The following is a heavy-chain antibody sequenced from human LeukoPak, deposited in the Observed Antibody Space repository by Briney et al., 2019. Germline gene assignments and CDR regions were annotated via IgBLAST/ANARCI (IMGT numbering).Heavy chain of an antibody. CDR1: GFTFSSYA. V-gene: IGHV3-21*04. J-gene: IGHJ4*02. CDR2: ISSSSNYA. D-gene: IGHD2-2*01. Sequence: PGRSLRLSCAASGFTFSSYAMHWVRQAPGKGLEWISSISSSSNYAYYADSVKGRFTISRDNAKNSLYLQMNSLRAEDTAVYYCARLWVTAPDYWGQGTLVTVST. CDR3: ARLWVTAPDY.